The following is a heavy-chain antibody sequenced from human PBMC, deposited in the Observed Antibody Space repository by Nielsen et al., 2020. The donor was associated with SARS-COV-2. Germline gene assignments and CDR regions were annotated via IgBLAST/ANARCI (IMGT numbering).Heavy chain of an antibody. D-gene: IGHD1-26*01. CDR1: GGSISTYPFY. CDR2: FYYTGIT. V-gene: IGHV4-39*02. J-gene: IGHJ3*02. Sequence: SETLSLTCTVSGGSISTYPFYWGWIRQPPGKGLEWIGSFYYTGITYSNPSLKSRVTMPVDTSKNQFSLQLTAVTAADTGVYYCAREEQADAFDIWGQGTMVTVSS. CDR3: AREEQADAFDI.